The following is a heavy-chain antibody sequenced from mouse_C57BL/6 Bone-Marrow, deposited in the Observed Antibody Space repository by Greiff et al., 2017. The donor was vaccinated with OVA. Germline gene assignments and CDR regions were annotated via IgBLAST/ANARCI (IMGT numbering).Heavy chain of an antibody. D-gene: IGHD2-1*01. CDR1: GFSLTSYG. J-gene: IGHJ4*01. V-gene: IGHV2-6-1*01. Sequence: VQLQESGPGLVAPSQSLSITCTVSGFSLTSYGVHWVRQPPGKGLEWLVVIWSDGSTTYNSALKSRLSISKDNSKSQVFVKMNSLQTDDTAMYYCARQIYYGNYVYYAMDYWGQGTSVTVSS. CDR3: ARQIYYGNYVYYAMDY. CDR2: IWSDGST.